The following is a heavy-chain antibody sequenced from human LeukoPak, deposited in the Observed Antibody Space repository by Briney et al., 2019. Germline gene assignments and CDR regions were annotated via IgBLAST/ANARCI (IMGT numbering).Heavy chain of an antibody. D-gene: IGHD6-13*01. V-gene: IGHV3-66*01. Sequence: GGSLRLSCAASEFTVSSNYMNWVRQAPGKGLEWVSVIYSGGSTYYAASVKGRFTISRNNSKNTLYLQMTGLRAEDTAVYYCAGGARRQQIFNYWGQGTLVTVSS. CDR2: IYSGGST. CDR3: AGGARRQQIFNY. J-gene: IGHJ4*02. CDR1: EFTVSSNY.